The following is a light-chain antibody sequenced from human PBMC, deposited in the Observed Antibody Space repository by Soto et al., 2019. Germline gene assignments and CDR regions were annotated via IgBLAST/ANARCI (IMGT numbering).Light chain of an antibody. CDR2: GVS. Sequence: QSALTQPRSVSGSPGQSVTISCTGTSSDVGGYNYVSWYQQHPDKAPQLIIYGVSERPSGVPDRFSVSKSGNTASLTISGLQAEDETDYYCCSYAGSYTYVFGTGTKLTVL. V-gene: IGLV2-11*01. J-gene: IGLJ1*01. CDR3: CSYAGSYTYV. CDR1: SSDVGGYNY.